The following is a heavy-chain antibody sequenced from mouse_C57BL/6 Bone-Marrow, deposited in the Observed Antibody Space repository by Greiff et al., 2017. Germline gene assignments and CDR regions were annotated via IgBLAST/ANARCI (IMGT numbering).Heavy chain of an antibody. CDR3: ARDNYPYFDY. D-gene: IGHD1-3*01. CDR1: GYAFTNYL. CDR2: INPGSGGT. V-gene: IGHV1-54*01. J-gene: IGHJ2*01. Sequence: QVQLKESGAELVRPGTSVKVSCKASGYAFTNYLIEWVKQRPGQGLEWIGVINPGSGGTNYNEKFKGKATLTADKSSSTAYMQLSSLTSGDSAVYFCARDNYPYFDYWGQGTTLTVSS.